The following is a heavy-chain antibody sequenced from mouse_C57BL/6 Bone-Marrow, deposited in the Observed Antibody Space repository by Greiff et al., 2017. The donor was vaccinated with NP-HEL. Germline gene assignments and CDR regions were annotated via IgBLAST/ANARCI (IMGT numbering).Heavy chain of an antibody. J-gene: IGHJ3*01. D-gene: IGHD1-1*01. CDR3: ARKAYYGRSYEFAY. Sequence: QVQLQQPGAELVKPGASVKLSCKASGYTFTTYWMQWVKQRPGQGLEWIGEIDPSDSYTNSTQQFKGKATLTLDTSSSTANMQLSSLTSEDSAVYYCARKAYYGRSYEFAYWGQGTLVTVSA. CDR1: GYTFTTYW. V-gene: IGHV1-50*01. CDR2: IDPSDSYT.